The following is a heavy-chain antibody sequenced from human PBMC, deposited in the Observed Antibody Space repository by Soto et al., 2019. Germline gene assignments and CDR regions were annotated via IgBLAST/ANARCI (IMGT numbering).Heavy chain of an antibody. Sequence: QVQLVQSGAEVKNPVASVKVSCKASGYTFTRYALSCVRQATGQGLEWMGWIRAYNGNTNYAPKLQGRVTMTTAIATGPASMELTSLRCHNTALYYCARDSTPMDVRGQGTTVTVS. CDR3: ARDSTPMDV. V-gene: IGHV1-18*01. CDR1: GYTFTRYA. D-gene: IGHD2-15*01. CDR2: IRAYNGNT. J-gene: IGHJ6*02.